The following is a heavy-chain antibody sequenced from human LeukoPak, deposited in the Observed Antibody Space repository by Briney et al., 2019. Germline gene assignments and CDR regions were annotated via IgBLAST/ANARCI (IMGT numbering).Heavy chain of an antibody. V-gene: IGHV1-18*01. CDR3: ARSNYGGKRWFDP. CDR1: GCTFTSYG. Sequence: GASVKVFCKASGCTFTSYGISWVRQAPGQGLEWMGWISAYNGNTNYAQKLQGRVTMTRDTSISTAYMELSSLRSEDTAVYYCARSNYGGKRWFDPWGQGTLVTVSS. CDR2: ISAYNGNT. J-gene: IGHJ5*02. D-gene: IGHD4-23*01.